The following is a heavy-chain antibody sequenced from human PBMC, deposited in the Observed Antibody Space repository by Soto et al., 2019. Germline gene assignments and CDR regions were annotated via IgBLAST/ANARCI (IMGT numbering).Heavy chain of an antibody. D-gene: IGHD3-3*01. CDR3: AKIPFPGSGYYTSRDY. V-gene: IGHV3-30*18. CDR2: IPYDGSNK. CDR1: GFTFSSYG. Sequence: PGGSLRLSCAASGFTFSSYGMHWVRQAPGKGLEWVAVIPYDGSNKYYADSVKGRFTISRDNSKNTLYLQMNSLRAEDTAVYYCAKIPFPGSGYYTSRDYWGQGTLVTVSS. J-gene: IGHJ4*02.